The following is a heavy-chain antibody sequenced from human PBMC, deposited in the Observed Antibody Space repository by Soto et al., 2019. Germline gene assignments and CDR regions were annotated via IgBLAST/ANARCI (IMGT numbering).Heavy chain of an antibody. V-gene: IGHV1-18*01. CDR3: ASAWAAAGPFDY. CDR1: GYTFTSYG. CDR2: ISAYNGNT. Sequence: QVQLVQSGAEVKKPGASVKVSCKASGYTFTSYGISWVRQAPGQGLEWMGWISAYNGNTNYAQKLQGRVTMTTDTYPRHAHMEMRSLRSGDTAVYSCASAWAAAGPFDYWGQGTLVTVSS. D-gene: IGHD6-13*01. J-gene: IGHJ4*02.